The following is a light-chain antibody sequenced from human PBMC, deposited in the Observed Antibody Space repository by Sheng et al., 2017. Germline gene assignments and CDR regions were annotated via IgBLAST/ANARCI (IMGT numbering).Light chain of an antibody. J-gene: IGKJ1*01. CDR3: QQYGSSLPWT. CDR2: GAS. Sequence: EIVMTQSPATLSVSPGERATLSCRASQSVTSNLAWYQQRPGQAPTLLIYGASKRAAGIPERFSGSGSGTDFTLTISRLEPEDFAVYYCQQYGSSLPWTFGQGTKVEIK. CDR1: QSVTSN. V-gene: IGKV3-20*01.